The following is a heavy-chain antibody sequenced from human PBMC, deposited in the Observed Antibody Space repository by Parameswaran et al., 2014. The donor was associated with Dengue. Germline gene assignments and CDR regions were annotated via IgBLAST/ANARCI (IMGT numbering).Heavy chain of an antibody. D-gene: IGHD1-26*01. CDR3: ARQWVGATKGFDY. Sequence: GKGLEWVSSISSSSSYIYYADSVKGRFTISRDNAKNSLYLQMNSLRAEDTAVYYCARQWVGATKGFDYWGQGTLVTVSS. CDR2: ISSSSSYI. V-gene: IGHV3-21*01. J-gene: IGHJ4*02.